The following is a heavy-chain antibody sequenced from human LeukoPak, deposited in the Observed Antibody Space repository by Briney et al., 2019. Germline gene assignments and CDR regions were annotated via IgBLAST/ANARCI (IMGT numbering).Heavy chain of an antibody. CDR3: ARGALAVALDY. CDR1: GYTFTGYY. D-gene: IGHD6-19*01. V-gene: IGHV1-2*06. Sequence: ASVKVSCKASGYTFTGYYMHWVRQAPGQGLEWMGRINPNSGGTNYAQKFQGRVTITTDESTSTAYMELSSLRSEDTAVYYCARGALAVALDYWGQGTLVTVSS. CDR2: INPNSGGT. J-gene: IGHJ4*02.